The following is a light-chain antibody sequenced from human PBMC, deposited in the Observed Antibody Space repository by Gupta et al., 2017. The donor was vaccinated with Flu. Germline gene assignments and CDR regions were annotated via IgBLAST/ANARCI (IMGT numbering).Light chain of an antibody. CDR2: DVS. J-gene: IGLJ2*01. V-gene: IGLV2-14*01. Sequence: QSVLTQPASVSGSPGQSITISCTGTTSDVGGYNSVSWYQQRPGTAPKLMIYDVSNRPSGISNRFSGSKSGNTASLTISGLQAEDEADYYCSSYTSGSTLVVAFGGGTKLTVL. CDR1: TSDVGGYNS. CDR3: SSYTSGSTLVVA.